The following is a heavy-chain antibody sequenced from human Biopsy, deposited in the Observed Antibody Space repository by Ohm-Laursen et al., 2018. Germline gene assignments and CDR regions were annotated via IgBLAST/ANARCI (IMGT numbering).Heavy chain of an antibody. CDR3: ATKLTGYFHH. Sequence: SVKVSCKASGGTFSKYGINWVRQAPGQGLEWLGGNIPILGTGNYAQKFQDRATVAADTSTSTATMELRSLRSDDTAVYYCATKLTGYFHHWGQGTLVIVSS. V-gene: IGHV1-69*06. CDR1: GGTFSKYG. CDR2: NIPILGTG. D-gene: IGHD3-9*01. J-gene: IGHJ1*01.